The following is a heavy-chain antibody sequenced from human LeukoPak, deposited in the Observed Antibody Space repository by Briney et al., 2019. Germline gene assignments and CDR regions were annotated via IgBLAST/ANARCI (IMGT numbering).Heavy chain of an antibody. CDR2: ISGSGGST. J-gene: IGHJ5*02. V-gene: IGHV3-23*01. D-gene: IGHD3-10*01. CDR3: AKDLVRWFGELLPKGNWFDP. CDR1: GFTFSSYA. Sequence: PGGSLRLSCAASGFTFSSYAMSWVRQAPGKGLEWVSAISGSGGSTYYADSVKGRFTISRDNSKNTLYLQMNSLRAEYTAVYYCAKDLVRWFGELLPKGNWFDPWGQGTLVTVSS.